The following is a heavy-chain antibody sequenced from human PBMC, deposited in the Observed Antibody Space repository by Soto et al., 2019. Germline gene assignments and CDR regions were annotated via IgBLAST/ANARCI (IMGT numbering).Heavy chain of an antibody. V-gene: IGHV4-39*01. D-gene: IGHD5-18*01. Sequence: SETLSLTCKVSGVSVNSNYYWGWIRQPPGKGLEWIGTIYYSGSTSYNPSLKSRVTISLDTSKNQFSLRLTSVTAADTAVYHCARHRGSYGGEYYFDYWGQGTLVTVSS. CDR1: GVSVNSNYY. CDR3: ARHRGSYGGEYYFDY. J-gene: IGHJ4*02. CDR2: IYYSGST.